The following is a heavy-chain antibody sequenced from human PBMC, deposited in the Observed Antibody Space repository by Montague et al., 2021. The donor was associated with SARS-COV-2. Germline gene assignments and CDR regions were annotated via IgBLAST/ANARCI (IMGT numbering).Heavy chain of an antibody. V-gene: IGHV2-70*01. D-gene: IGHD4-23*01. CDR1: GFSLSTSGMC. Sequence: PALVKLTQTLTLTCTFSGFSLSTSGMCVSWIRQPPGKALEWLALIDWDDDKYYSTSLKTRLTISKYTSKNQVVLTMTNMDPVDTATYYCARMTTVVTLGYYYYYGMDVWGQGTTVTVSS. J-gene: IGHJ6*02. CDR3: ARMTTVVTLGYYYYYGMDV. CDR2: IDWDDDK.